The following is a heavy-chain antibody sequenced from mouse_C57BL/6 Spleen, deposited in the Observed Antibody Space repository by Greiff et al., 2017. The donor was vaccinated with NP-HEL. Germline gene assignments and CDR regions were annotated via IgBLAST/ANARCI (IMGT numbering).Heavy chain of an antibody. V-gene: IGHV14-4*01. Sequence: EVQLQQSGAELVRPGASVKLSCTASGFNIKDDYMHWVKQRPEQGLEWIGWIDPENGDTEYASKFQGKATITADTSSNTAYLQLSSLTSEDTAVYYCTTGRVEYDYEGVHWGQGTLVTVSA. J-gene: IGHJ3*01. CDR3: TTGRVEYDYEGVH. CDR1: GFNIKDDY. CDR2: IDPENGDT. D-gene: IGHD2-4*01.